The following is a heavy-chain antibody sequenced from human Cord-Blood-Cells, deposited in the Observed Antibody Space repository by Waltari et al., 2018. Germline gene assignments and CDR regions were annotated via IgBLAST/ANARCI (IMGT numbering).Heavy chain of an antibody. D-gene: IGHD3-9*01. CDR2: INHSGST. CDR1: CGSLTGYY. CDR3: ARGTDWADY. Sequence: QVQLQPWGAGLLKPSETLSPTCAVLCGSLTGYYWSWTRQPPGKGLEWIEEINHSGSTNYNPSCKSRVTISVDTSKNQFSLKLSSVTAADTAVYYCARGTDWADYWGQGTLVTVSS. J-gene: IGHJ4*02. V-gene: IGHV4-34*01.